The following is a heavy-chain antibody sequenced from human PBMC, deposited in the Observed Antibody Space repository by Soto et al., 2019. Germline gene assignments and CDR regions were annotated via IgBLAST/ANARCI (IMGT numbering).Heavy chain of an antibody. V-gene: IGHV4-34*01. CDR2: INHSGST. CDR1: GGSFSGYY. D-gene: IGHD3-22*01. Sequence: SETLSLTCAVYGGSFSGYYWSWIRQPPEKRLEWIGEINHSGSTNYNPSLKSRVTISVDTSKIQFSLKLSSATAADTAVYYCARGGYYYDSSGYYSAPTYYYYGMDAWGQGTTVTVS. J-gene: IGHJ6*02. CDR3: ARGGYYYDSSGYYSAPTYYYYGMDA.